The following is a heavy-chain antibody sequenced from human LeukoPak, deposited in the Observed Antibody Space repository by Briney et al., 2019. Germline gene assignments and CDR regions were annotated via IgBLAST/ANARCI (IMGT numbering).Heavy chain of an antibody. CDR3: AHIVSGAPLFGY. D-gene: IGHD5/OR15-5a*01. J-gene: IGHJ4*02. V-gene: IGHV2-5*02. Sequence: SGPTLVKPTRTLTRTCTFSWFSLSTSGVGVGWIRQPPGKALEWLALIYWDDDRRYSPSLRSRLTITKDTSKNQVVLTVTSMDPVDTATYYCAHIVSGAPLFGYWGQGTLVTVSS. CDR2: IYWDDDR. CDR1: WFSLSTSGVG.